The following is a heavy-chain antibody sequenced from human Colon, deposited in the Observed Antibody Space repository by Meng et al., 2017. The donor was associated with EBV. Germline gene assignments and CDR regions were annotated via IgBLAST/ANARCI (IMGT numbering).Heavy chain of an antibody. CDR2: ISYDGSDN. CDR1: GFTCSSYG. J-gene: IGHJ1*01. Sequence: QVQPVESGGGVVQPGRALRFSCAASGFTCSSYGMHWVRQAPGKGLEWVALISYDGSDNYYADSVKGRFTISRDNSKNTLYLQMNSLRAEDTAVYYCAKGAPGMAVAGRYFQYWGQGTLGTVAS. V-gene: IGHV3-30*18. CDR3: AKGAPGMAVAGRYFQY. D-gene: IGHD6-19*01.